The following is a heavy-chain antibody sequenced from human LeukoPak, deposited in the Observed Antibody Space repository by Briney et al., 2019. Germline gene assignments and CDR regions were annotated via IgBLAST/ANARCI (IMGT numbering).Heavy chain of an antibody. CDR3: ARITTYSSSWFGDFDS. J-gene: IGHJ4*02. D-gene: IGHD6-13*01. CDR2: ISGSGGST. V-gene: IGHV3-23*01. CDR1: GFTFSSYA. Sequence: AGGSLRLSCAASGFTFSSYAMSWVRQAPGKGLEWVSAISGSGGSTYYADSVKGRFTISRDNSKNTLYLQMNSLRVEDTALYYCARITTYSSSWFGDFDSWGQGALVTVSS.